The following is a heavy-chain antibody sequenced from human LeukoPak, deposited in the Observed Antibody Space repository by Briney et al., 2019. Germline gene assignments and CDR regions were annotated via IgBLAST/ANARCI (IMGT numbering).Heavy chain of an antibody. V-gene: IGHV4-4*07. J-gene: IGHJ4*02. D-gene: IGHD6-13*01. Sequence: SETLSLTCSVPGGSLSSYSWSWIRQSAGKGLEWIGRLYTSGTTNYNPSLRSRVTMSLDMSKNQFSLKLTSVTAADTAVYYCARVEVVSVGGAAAAHFAYWGQGILVTVSS. CDR3: ARVEVVSVGGAAAAHFAY. CDR2: LYTSGTT. CDR1: GGSLSSYS.